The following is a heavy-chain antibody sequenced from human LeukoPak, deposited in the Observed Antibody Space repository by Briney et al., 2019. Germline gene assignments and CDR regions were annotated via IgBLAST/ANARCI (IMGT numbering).Heavy chain of an antibody. Sequence: SETLSLTCTVSGCTISRYYWHWMRQPPGKGPEWIGYIDKSGSTNYNPSLTSRVTISVDTYTNHFSLGLSSVTAADTDVYYCAGDRNNRSWYYYWGQGILVTVSS. V-gene: IGHV4-59*08. J-gene: IGHJ4*02. D-gene: IGHD2-21*02. CDR2: IDKSGST. CDR1: GCTISRYY. CDR3: AGDRNNRSWYYY.